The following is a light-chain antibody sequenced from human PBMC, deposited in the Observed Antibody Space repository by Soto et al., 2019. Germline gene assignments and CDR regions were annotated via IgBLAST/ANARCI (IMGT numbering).Light chain of an antibody. CDR1: QSISSY. V-gene: IGKV3-11*01. CDR2: DAS. Sequence: EIILTQSPATLSLYPGERATLSCRASQSISSYLAWYQQKPGQAPRLLIYDASNRATGIPARFSGSGSGTDFTLTISSLDPEDFAVYYCQHRSNWPRTFGGGTKVDI. CDR3: QHRSNWPRT. J-gene: IGKJ4*01.